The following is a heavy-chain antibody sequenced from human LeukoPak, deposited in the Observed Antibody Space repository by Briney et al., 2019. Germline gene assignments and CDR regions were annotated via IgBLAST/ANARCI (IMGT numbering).Heavy chain of an antibody. CDR2: IRSKPNDGTP. D-gene: IGHD6-13*01. Sequence: GGSLRLSCTASGFTLSNFWMNWVRQPPGKGLEWVGRIRSKPNDGTPDYAAPVKGRFTISRDDSRNTLYLQMNSLKTEDTAVYYCTTDIGNSWYNNPCDYWGQGTLVTVSS. J-gene: IGHJ4*02. CDR1: GFTLSNFW. V-gene: IGHV3-15*01. CDR3: TTDIGNSWYNNPCDY.